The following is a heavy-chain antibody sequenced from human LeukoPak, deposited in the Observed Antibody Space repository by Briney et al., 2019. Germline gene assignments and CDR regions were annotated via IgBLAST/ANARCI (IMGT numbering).Heavy chain of an antibody. D-gene: IGHD1-1*01. Sequence: PWRSLRLSCAASAGTFNSYSMHWVRKAPRKGLELVALISYDGSDKYYADYVRGRFTVSRDNSKNTLYLQMNSLRAEDTDVYYCARGRYADYLDYWGQGTLVTVSS. J-gene: IGHJ4*02. CDR3: ARGRYADYLDY. V-gene: IGHV3-30*04. CDR2: ISYDGSDK. CDR1: AGTFNSYS.